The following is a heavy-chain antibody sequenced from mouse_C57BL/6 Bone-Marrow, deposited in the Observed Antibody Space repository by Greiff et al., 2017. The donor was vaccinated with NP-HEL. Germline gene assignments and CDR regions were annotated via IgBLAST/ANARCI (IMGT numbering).Heavy chain of an antibody. CDR1: GYTFTSYW. J-gene: IGHJ2*01. CDR2: IDPSDSYT. V-gene: IGHV1-50*01. Sequence: QVHVKQPGAELVKPGASVKLSCKASGYTFTSYWMQWVKQRPGQGLEWIGEIDPSDSYTNYNQKFKGKATLTVDTSSSTAYMQLSSLTSEDSAVYYCARRDVDYWGQGTTLTVSS. CDR3: ARRDVDY.